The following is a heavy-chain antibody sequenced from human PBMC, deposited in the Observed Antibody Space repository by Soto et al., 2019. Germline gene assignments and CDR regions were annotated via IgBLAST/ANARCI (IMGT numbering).Heavy chain of an antibody. CDR3: AKEVSSSPVGYYYGMDV. CDR2: ISYDGSNK. D-gene: IGHD6-13*01. V-gene: IGHV3-30*18. CDR1: GFTFSSYG. Sequence: GGSLRLSCAASGFTFSSYGMHWVRQAPGKGLEWVAVISYDGSNKYYADSVKGRFTISRDNSKNTLYLQMNSLRAEDTAVYYCAKEVSSSPVGYYYGMDVWGQGTTVTVSS. J-gene: IGHJ6*02.